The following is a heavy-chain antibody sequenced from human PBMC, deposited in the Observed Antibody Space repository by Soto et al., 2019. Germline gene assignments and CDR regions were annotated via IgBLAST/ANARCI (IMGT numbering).Heavy chain of an antibody. CDR1: GGSISSGGYY. Sequence: PSETLSLTCTVSGGSISSGGYYWSWIRQHPGKGLEWIGYIYYSGSTYYNPSLKSRVTISVDTSKNQFSLKLSSVTAADTAVYYCARGPLVDAFDIWGQGTMVTVSS. V-gene: IGHV4-31*03. CDR2: IYYSGST. J-gene: IGHJ3*02. CDR3: ARGPLVDAFDI. D-gene: IGHD2-21*01.